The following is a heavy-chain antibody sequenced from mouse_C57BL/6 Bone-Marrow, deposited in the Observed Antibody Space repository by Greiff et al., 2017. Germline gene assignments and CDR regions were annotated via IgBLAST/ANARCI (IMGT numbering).Heavy chain of an antibody. D-gene: IGHD2-5*01. CDR3: TRDYSNYEREMDY. J-gene: IGHJ4*01. CDR1: GFTFSSYA. CDR2: ISSGGDYI. V-gene: IGHV5-9-1*02. Sequence: DVQLVESGEGLVKPGGSLKLSCAASGFTFSSYAMSWVRQTPGKRLEWVAYISSGGDYIYYADTVKGRFTISRDNARNTLYLQMSSLKSEDTAMDYCTRDYSNYEREMDYWGQGTSVTVSS.